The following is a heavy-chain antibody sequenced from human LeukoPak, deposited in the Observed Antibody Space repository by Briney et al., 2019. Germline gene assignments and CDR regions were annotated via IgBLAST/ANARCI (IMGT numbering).Heavy chain of an antibody. CDR3: AGPTVTHFDY. CDR1: GGSFSGYY. Sequence: PSETLSLTCAVYGGSFSGYYWSWIRQPPGKGLEWIGEINHSGSTNYSPSLKSRVTISVDTSKNQFSLKLSSVTAADTAVYYCAGPTVTHFDYWGQGTLVTVSS. D-gene: IGHD4-11*01. J-gene: IGHJ4*02. CDR2: INHSGST. V-gene: IGHV4-34*01.